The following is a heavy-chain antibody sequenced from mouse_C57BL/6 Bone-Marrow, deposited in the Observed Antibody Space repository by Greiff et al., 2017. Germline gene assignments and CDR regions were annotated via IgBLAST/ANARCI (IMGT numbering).Heavy chain of an antibody. J-gene: IGHJ3*01. V-gene: IGHV1-64*01. Sequence: QVQLQQPGAELVKPGASVKLSCKASGYTFTSYWMHWVKQRPGQGLEWIGMIHPNSGSTNYNEKFKSKATLTLDKSSSTAYMQLSSLTSEDSAVYYCARRGGYSFAYWGQGTLVTVSA. CDR2: IHPNSGST. D-gene: IGHD2-3*01. CDR1: GYTFTSYW. CDR3: ARRGGYSFAY.